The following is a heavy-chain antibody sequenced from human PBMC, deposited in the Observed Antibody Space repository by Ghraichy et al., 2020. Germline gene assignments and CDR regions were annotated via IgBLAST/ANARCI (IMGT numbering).Heavy chain of an antibody. CDR3: ALYTVNFDF. CDR1: GFTFSSYA. V-gene: IGHV3-23*01. D-gene: IGHD2-2*02. J-gene: IGHJ4*02. Sequence: LSLTCAASGFTFSSYAMSWVRQAPGKGLEWVSAISGDGDTTYHADSVKGRFTVSRDNSGNTLYLQMNSVRAEDTAVYYCALYTVNFDFWGQGTLVTVSS. CDR2: ISGDGDTT.